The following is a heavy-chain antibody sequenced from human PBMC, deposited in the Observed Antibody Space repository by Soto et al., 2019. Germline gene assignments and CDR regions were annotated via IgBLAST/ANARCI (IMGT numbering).Heavy chain of an antibody. CDR2: IIPILGIA. CDR1: GGTFSSYT. CDR3: ASVEYSSPRDY. V-gene: IGHV1-69*02. J-gene: IGHJ4*02. D-gene: IGHD6-6*01. Sequence: SVKVSCKASGGTFSSYTISWVRQAPGQGLEWMGRIIPILGIANYAQKFQGRVTVTADKSTSTAYMELSSLRSEDTAVYYCASVEYSSPRDYWGQGTLVTVSS.